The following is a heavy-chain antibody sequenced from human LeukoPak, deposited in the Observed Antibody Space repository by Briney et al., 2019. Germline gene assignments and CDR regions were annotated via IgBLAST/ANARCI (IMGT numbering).Heavy chain of an antibody. V-gene: IGHV3-23*01. J-gene: IGHJ4*02. D-gene: IGHD3-9*01. Sequence: GGSLRLSCAASGFTFSSYAMSWVRQAPGKGLEWVSAISGSGGSTYYADSVKGRFTISRDNAKNTLYLQMNNLRAEDTAVYYCARGDILTGSYFDYWGQGTLVTVSS. CDR2: ISGSGGST. CDR1: GFTFSSYA. CDR3: ARGDILTGSYFDY.